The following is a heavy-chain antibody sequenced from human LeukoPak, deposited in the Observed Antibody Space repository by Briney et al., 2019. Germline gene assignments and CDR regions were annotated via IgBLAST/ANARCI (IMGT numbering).Heavy chain of an antibody. D-gene: IGHD1-26*01. CDR2: ISGSGGST. CDR3: SYGSYWRYYFDY. CDR1: GFIFSSYS. Sequence: PGGSLRLSCAASGFIFSSYSMNWVRQAPGKGLEWVSAISGSGGSTYYADSVKGRFTISRDNSKNTLYLQMNSLRAEDTAVYYCSYGSYWRYYFDYWGQGTLVTVSS. J-gene: IGHJ4*02. V-gene: IGHV3-23*01.